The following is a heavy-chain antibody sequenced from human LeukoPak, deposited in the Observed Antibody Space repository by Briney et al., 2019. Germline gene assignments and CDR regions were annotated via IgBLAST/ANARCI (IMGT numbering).Heavy chain of an antibody. D-gene: IGHD3-3*01. J-gene: IGHJ4*02. CDR2: INPNSGGT. Sequence: GASVKVSCKASGYTFTGYYMHWVRQAPGQGLEWMGWINPNSGGTNYAQNFQGRATMTRDTSISTAYMELSRLRSDDMAVYYCARGRDYDFWSGYSGYFDYWGQGTLVTVSS. CDR3: ARGRDYDFWSGYSGYFDY. CDR1: GYTFTGYY. V-gene: IGHV1-2*02.